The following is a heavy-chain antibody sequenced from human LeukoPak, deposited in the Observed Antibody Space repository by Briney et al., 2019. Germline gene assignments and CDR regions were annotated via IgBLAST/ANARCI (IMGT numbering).Heavy chain of an antibody. J-gene: IGHJ6*02. V-gene: IGHV4-59*01. CDR1: GGSISSYH. CDR3: ARAGDYSNYGNYYYYGMDV. D-gene: IGHD4-11*01. CDR2: IYYSGST. Sequence: SETLSLTCTVSGGSISSYHWSWIRQPPGKGLEWIGYIYYSGSTNYNPSLKSRVTISVDTSKNQFSLKLSSVTAADTAVYYCARAGDYSNYGNYYYYGMDVWGQGTTVTVSS.